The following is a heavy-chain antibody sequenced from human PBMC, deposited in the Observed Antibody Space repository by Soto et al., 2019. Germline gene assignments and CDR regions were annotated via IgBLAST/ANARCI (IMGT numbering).Heavy chain of an antibody. CDR2: ISTSGDSI. D-gene: IGHD1-26*01. CDR3: ARDAMDGTGGLCAIDL. V-gene: IGHV3-48*01. J-gene: IGHJ3*01. CDR1: GFTLSTHS. Sequence: EVQLVESGGGLVQPGGSLRLSCAASGFTLSTHSMNWVRQTPGKGLEWVSIISTSGDSIYYGDSVKGRFTISRNTAKNTVYLRMESMRAEDTAVYYCARDAMDGTGGLCAIDLWGLGTAVTVSS.